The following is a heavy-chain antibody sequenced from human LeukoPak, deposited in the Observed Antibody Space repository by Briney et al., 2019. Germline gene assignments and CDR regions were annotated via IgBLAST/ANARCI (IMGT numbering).Heavy chain of an antibody. Sequence: ASVKVSCKASGYTFTGYYIHWVRQAPGQGLEWMGWINPNSGGTNYAQKFQGRVTMTRDTSISTAYMELSRLRSDDTAVYYCARVGMYYYDSSGYNAADYWGQGTLVTVSS. J-gene: IGHJ4*02. D-gene: IGHD3-22*01. V-gene: IGHV1-2*02. CDR3: ARVGMYYYDSSGYNAADY. CDR1: GYTFTGYY. CDR2: INPNSGGT.